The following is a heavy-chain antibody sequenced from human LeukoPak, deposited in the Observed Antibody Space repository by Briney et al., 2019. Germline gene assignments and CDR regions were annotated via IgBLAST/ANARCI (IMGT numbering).Heavy chain of an antibody. CDR1: GFTFSSYA. V-gene: IGHV3-23*01. Sequence: PGGSLRLSCAASGFTFSSYAMSWVRQAPGKGLEWVSAISGSGANTYYADSVKGRFTISRDNSKNTLYLQMNSLRAEDTAVYYCASDLYDSSGYYLTSGDWFDPWGQGTLVTVSS. CDR2: ISGSGANT. J-gene: IGHJ5*02. D-gene: IGHD3-22*01. CDR3: ASDLYDSSGYYLTSGDWFDP.